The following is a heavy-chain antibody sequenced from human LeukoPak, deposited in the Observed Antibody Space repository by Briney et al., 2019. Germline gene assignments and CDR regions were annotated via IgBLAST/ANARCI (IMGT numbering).Heavy chain of an antibody. CDR1: GFTFSTYA. D-gene: IGHD3-3*01. V-gene: IGHV3-48*04. CDR2: ISSISATT. J-gene: IGHJ4*02. Sequence: QPGGSLRLSCAASGFTFSTYAMTWVRQAPGKGLEWVSAISSISATTYYTDSVKGRFTISRDNAKNSLYLQMNSLRAEDTAVYYCARGSRTIELGDDYWGQGTLVTVSS. CDR3: ARGSRTIELGDDY.